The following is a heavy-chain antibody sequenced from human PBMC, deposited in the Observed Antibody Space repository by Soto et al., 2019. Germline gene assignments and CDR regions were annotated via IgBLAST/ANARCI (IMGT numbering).Heavy chain of an antibody. CDR3: ARVSYYYDSSGYPTSLYYFDY. Sequence: TLFLTCTVSGGSISSGGYYWSWIRQHPGTGLEWIGYIYYSGSTYYNPSLKSRVTISVDTSKNQFSLKLSSVTAADTAVYYCARVSYYYDSSGYPTSLYYFDYWGQGTLVTVSS. J-gene: IGHJ4*02. V-gene: IGHV4-31*03. CDR1: GGSISSGGYY. D-gene: IGHD3-22*01. CDR2: IYYSGST.